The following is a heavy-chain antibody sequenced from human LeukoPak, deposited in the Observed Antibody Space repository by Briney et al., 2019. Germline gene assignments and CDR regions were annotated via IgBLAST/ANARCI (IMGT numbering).Heavy chain of an antibody. CDR3: ARDHNTYYYDSSGSLYFDY. J-gene: IGHJ4*02. CDR2: INPSGGST. D-gene: IGHD3-22*01. CDR1: GYTFTGYY. V-gene: IGHV1-46*01. Sequence: PVASVKVSCKASGYTFTGYYMHWVRQAPGQGLEWMGIINPSGGSTSYAQKFQGRVTMTRDMSTSTVYMELSSLRSEDTAVYYCARDHNTYYYDSSGSLYFDYWGQGTLVTVSS.